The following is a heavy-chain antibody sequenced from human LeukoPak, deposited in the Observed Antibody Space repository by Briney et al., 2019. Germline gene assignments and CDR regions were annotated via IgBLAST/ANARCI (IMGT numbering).Heavy chain of an antibody. V-gene: IGHV3-23*01. J-gene: IGHJ4*02. D-gene: IGHD2/OR15-2a*01. CDR2: ISTSGGRT. Sequence: PGGSLRLSCAASGFTFSSCAMSWVRQAPGKGLEWVSAISTSGGRTFYADSVKGRFTISRDNSKNTLYLQMNSLRDEDTAVYYCAREDHSTGDYWGQGTLVTVSS. CDR3: AREDHSTGDY. CDR1: GFTFSSCA.